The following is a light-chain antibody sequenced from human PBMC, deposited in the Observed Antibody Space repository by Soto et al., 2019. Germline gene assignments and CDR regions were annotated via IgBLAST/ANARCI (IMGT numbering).Light chain of an antibody. CDR3: QQYGSSSIT. J-gene: IGKJ5*01. CDR1: QSVRSSY. Sequence: EVVLTQSPGTLSLPPGERATLSCRSSQSVRSSYLAWYQQKSGQVPRLLIYGASSRATGIPDRFSGSGSGTDFTLTISRLEPEDFAVFYCQQYGSSSITFGQGTRLEIK. CDR2: GAS. V-gene: IGKV3-20*01.